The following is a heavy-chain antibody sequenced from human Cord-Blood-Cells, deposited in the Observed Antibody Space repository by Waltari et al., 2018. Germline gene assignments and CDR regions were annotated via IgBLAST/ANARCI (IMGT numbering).Heavy chain of an antibody. CDR2: MNPNSGNT. CDR3: ARTGDYYYYYYMDV. D-gene: IGHD7-27*01. Sequence: QVQLVQSGAEVKKPGASVKVSCKASGYTFTSYDINWVRQATGQGLEWMGWMNPNSGNTGDAQKCQGRVTITRNTSISTAYMELSSLRSEDTAVYYCARTGDYYYYYYMDVWGKGTTVTVSS. V-gene: IGHV1-8*03. CDR1: GYTFTSYD. J-gene: IGHJ6*03.